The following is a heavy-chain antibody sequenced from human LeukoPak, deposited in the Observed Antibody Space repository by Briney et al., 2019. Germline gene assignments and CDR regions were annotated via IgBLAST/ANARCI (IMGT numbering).Heavy chain of an antibody. CDR3: ASFQKQQLVIDY. CDR1: GGSISSSSYY. V-gene: IGHV4-39*01. Sequence: SETLSLTCTVSGGSISSSSYYWGWIRQPPGKGLEWIGSIYYSGSTYYNPSLKSRVTISVDTSKNQFSLKLSSVTAADTAVYYCASFQKQQLVIDYWGQGTLVTVSS. J-gene: IGHJ4*02. D-gene: IGHD6-13*01. CDR2: IYYSGST.